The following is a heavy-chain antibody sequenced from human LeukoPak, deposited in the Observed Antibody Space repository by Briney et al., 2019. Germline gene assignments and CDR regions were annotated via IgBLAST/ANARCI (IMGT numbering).Heavy chain of an antibody. Sequence: PGRSLRLSCAASGFTFSSYGMHWVRQAPGKGLEWVSYISATGGTIYYADSVKGRFTISRDNSKNTLYLQMNSLRAEDTAVYYCAKERRMVRGVIGYWGQGTLVTVSS. V-gene: IGHV3-48*01. CDR3: AKERRMVRGVIGY. CDR2: ISATGGTI. J-gene: IGHJ4*02. CDR1: GFTFSSYG. D-gene: IGHD3-10*01.